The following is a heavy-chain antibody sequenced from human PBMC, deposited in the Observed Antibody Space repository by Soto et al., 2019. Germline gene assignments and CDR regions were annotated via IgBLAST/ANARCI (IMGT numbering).Heavy chain of an antibody. Sequence: SETLSLTCAVYCGSFSGYYWSWIRQPPGKGLEWIGEINHSGSTNYNPSLKSRVTISVDTSKNQFSLKLSSVTAADTAVYYCARGYSSSWYYYYYGMDVWGQGTTVTVSS. CDR2: INHSGST. V-gene: IGHV4-34*01. CDR3: ARGYSSSWYYYYYGMDV. CDR1: CGSFSGYY. J-gene: IGHJ6*02. D-gene: IGHD6-13*01.